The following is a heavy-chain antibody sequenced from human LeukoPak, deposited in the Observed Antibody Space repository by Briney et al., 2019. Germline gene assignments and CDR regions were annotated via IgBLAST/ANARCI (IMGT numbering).Heavy chain of an antibody. D-gene: IGHD3-3*01. Sequence: PGGSLRLSCAASGFTFSSYSMNWVCQAPGKGLEWVSYISSSSSTIYYADSVKGRFTISRDNAKNSLYLQMNSLRDEDTAVYYCARVPHPDFWSGRNWFDPWGQGTLVTVSS. CDR3: ARVPHPDFWSGRNWFDP. J-gene: IGHJ5*02. V-gene: IGHV3-48*02. CDR2: ISSSSSTI. CDR1: GFTFSSYS.